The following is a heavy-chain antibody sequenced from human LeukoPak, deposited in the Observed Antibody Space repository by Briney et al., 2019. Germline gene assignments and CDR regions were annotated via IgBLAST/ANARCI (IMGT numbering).Heavy chain of an antibody. CDR1: GFTFTSYW. D-gene: IGHD6-13*01. CDR3: ARGRAGGPDVFDM. V-gene: IGHV3-74*01. J-gene: IGHJ3*02. Sequence: PGGSLRLSCAVSGFTFTSYWMHWGREGPGKRQVWVARLRNDDGSTNYADSVKGRFTISRDSAKNTLYLQMIALRDEDTAMYYCARGRAGGPDVFDMWGQGTMVTVSS. CDR2: LRNDDGST.